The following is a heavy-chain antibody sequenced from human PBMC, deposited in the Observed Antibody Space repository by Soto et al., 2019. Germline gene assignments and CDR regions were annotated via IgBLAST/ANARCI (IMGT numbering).Heavy chain of an antibody. Sequence: GGSLRLSCAASGFTFSSYAMHWVRQAPGKGLEYVSAISSNGGSTYYADSVKGRFTISRDNSKNTLYLQMGSLRAEDMAVYYCARSAGTLGGSYRGNFDYWGQGTLVTVSS. J-gene: IGHJ4*02. CDR2: ISSNGGST. CDR1: GFTFSSYA. D-gene: IGHD1-26*01. V-gene: IGHV3-64*02. CDR3: ARSAGTLGGSYRGNFDY.